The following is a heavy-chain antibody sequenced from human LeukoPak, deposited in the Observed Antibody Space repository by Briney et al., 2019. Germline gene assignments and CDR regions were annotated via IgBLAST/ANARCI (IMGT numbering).Heavy chain of an antibody. CDR1: GFTLGTWW. J-gene: IGHJ4*02. Sequence: PGGSLRLSCAASGFTLGTWWMHWVRQAPGKGLVWVSRINGDGSNPTYADSVKGRFTISRDNAKKTVYLQMNSLRYEDTAVYYCAKRGVVIRVILVGFHKEAYYFDSWGQGALVTVSS. D-gene: IGHD3-22*01. CDR3: AKRGVVIRVILVGFHKEAYYFDS. V-gene: IGHV3-74*01. CDR2: INGDGSNP.